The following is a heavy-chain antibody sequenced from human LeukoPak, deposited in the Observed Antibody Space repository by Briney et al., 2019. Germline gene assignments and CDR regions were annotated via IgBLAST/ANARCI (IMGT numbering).Heavy chain of an antibody. CDR2: IRSKANSYAT. D-gene: IGHD6-19*01. CDR3: TSVSWYSSGWYGY. Sequence: GGSLRLSCAASGFTFSGSAMHWVRQASGKGLEWVGRIRSKANSYATAYAALVKGRFTISRDDSKNTAYLQMNSLKTEDTAVYYCTSVSWYSSGWYGYWGQGTLVTVSS. CDR1: GFTFSGSA. J-gene: IGHJ4*02. V-gene: IGHV3-73*01.